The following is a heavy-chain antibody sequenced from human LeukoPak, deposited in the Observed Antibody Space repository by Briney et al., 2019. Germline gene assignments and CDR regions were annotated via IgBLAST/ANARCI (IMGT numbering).Heavy chain of an antibody. CDR1: GGSISSLY. D-gene: IGHD6-6*01. Sequence: TASETLSLTCSASGGSISSLYWSWIRQPPGRGLEWIGYIYYTGSTNYNPSLKSRVTMFVDMSKNQFSLRLSSVTAADTAVYYCARHRAYSSSSPFDYWGQGTLVTVSS. CDR3: ARHRAYSSSSPFDY. CDR2: IYYTGST. J-gene: IGHJ4*02. V-gene: IGHV4-59*08.